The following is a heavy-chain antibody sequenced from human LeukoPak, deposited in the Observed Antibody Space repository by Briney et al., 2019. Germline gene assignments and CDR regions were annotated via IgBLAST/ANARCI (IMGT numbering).Heavy chain of an antibody. D-gene: IGHD4-11*01. J-gene: IGHJ5*02. CDR1: GGSISSGGYY. CDR2: IYYSGST. CDR3: ARDDYSNRNWFDP. V-gene: IGHV4-31*03. Sequence: SETLSLTCTVSGGSISSGGYYWSWIRQHPGKGPEWIGYIYYSGSTYYNPSLKSRVTISVDTSKNQFSLKLSSVTAADTAVYYCARDDYSNRNWFDPWGQGTLVTVSS.